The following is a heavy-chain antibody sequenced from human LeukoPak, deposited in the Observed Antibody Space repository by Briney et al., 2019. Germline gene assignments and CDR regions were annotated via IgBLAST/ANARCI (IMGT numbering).Heavy chain of an antibody. CDR2: ISGSGGST. CDR3: AKDSYSSSWYDWLDP. J-gene: IGHJ5*02. Sequence: GGSLRLSCAASGFTFSSYAMSWVRQAPGKGLEWVSAISGSGGSTYYADSVKGRFTISRDNSKNTLYLQMNSLRAEDTAVYYCAKDSYSSSWYDWLDPWGQGTLVTVSS. V-gene: IGHV3-23*01. CDR1: GFTFSSYA. D-gene: IGHD6-13*01.